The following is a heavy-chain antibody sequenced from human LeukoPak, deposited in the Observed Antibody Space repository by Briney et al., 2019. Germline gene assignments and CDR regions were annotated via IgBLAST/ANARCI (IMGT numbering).Heavy chain of an antibody. CDR2: IIPIFGTA. CDR3: ARAGGMVAKHYYYYYGMDV. D-gene: IGHD5-12*01. J-gene: IGHJ6*02. CDR1: GYTFTSYG. Sequence: SVKVSCKASGYTFTSYGISWVRQAPGQGLEWMGGIIPIFGTANYAQKFQGRVTITADESTSTAYMELSSLRSEDTAVYYCARAGGMVAKHYYYYYGMDVWGQGTTVTVSS. V-gene: IGHV1-69*13.